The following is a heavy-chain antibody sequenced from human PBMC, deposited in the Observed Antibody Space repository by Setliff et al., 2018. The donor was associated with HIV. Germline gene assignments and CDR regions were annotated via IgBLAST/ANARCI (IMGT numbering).Heavy chain of an antibody. CDR2: ISSSGSTI. CDR1: GFTFSSYE. Sequence: LSLSCAASGFTFSSYEMNWVRQAPGKGLEWVSYISSSGSTIYYADSVKGRFTISRDNAKNSLYLQMNSLRAEDTAVYYCTRVSSSTWYKYWGQGTLVTVSS. D-gene: IGHD6-13*01. CDR3: TRVSSSTWYKY. V-gene: IGHV3-48*03. J-gene: IGHJ4*02.